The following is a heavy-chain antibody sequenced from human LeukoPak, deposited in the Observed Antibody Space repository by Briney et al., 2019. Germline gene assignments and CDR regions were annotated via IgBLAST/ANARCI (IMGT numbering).Heavy chain of an antibody. CDR3: AKDTQYCSSTSCQDYYYYGMDV. J-gene: IGHJ6*04. V-gene: IGHV3-30*18. D-gene: IGHD2-2*01. CDR1: GFTFSSYG. CDR2: ISYDGSNK. Sequence: GRSLRLSYAASGFTFSSYGMHWVRQAPGKGLEWVAVISYDGSNKYYADSVKGRFTISRDNSKNTLYLQMNSLRAEDTAVYYCAKDTQYCSSTSCQDYYYYGMDVWGKGTTVTVSS.